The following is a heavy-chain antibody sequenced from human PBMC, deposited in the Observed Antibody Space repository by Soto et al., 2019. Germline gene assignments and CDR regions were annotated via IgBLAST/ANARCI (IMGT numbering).Heavy chain of an antibody. CDR3: ARDSSTGRYFQH. J-gene: IGHJ1*01. Sequence: QVQLVESGGGVVQPGRSLRLSCAASGFTFSSYAMHWVRQAPGKGLEWVAVISYDGSNKYYADSVKGRFTISRDNSKNTLYLQMNSLRAEDTAVYYCARDSSTGRYFQHWGQGTLVTVSS. CDR1: GFTFSSYA. CDR2: ISYDGSNK. D-gene: IGHD4-4*01. V-gene: IGHV3-30-3*01.